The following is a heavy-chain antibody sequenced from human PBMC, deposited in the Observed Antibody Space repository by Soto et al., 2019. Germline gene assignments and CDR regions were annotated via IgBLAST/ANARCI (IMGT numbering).Heavy chain of an antibody. J-gene: IGHJ5*02. D-gene: IGHD2-2*01. V-gene: IGHV1-8*01. CDR2: MNPNRTNT. Sequence: ASVKVSCKASGYTFTTYDINWVRQAPGQGXEWMGWMNPNRTNTGYAEKFQGRVTMTRDTSISTAYMELSSLRYDDTAVYYCVRGGFLSHDHVIIAPATLGFDPWGQGTLVTVSS. CDR3: VRGGFLSHDHVIIAPATLGFDP. CDR1: GYTFTTYD.